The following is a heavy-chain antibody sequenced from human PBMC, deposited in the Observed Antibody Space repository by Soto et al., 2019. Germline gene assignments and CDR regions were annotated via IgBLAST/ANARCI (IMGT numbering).Heavy chain of an antibody. CDR2: ISGSGDST. D-gene: IGHD1-26*01. CDR1: GFTFSSYA. CDR3: ARRGSGSDYDY. V-gene: IGHV3-23*01. J-gene: IGHJ4*02. Sequence: EVQLLESGGGLVQPGGSLRLSCAASGFTFSSYAMRWVRQAPVKGLEWVSAISGSGDSTYYADSVKGRFTISRDNSKNTLYLLMNSLRAEGTAVYYCARRGSGSDYDYWGQGRVVSVSS.